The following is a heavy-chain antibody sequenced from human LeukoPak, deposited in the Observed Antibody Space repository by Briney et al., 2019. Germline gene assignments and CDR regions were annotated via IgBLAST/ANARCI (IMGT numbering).Heavy chain of an antibody. J-gene: IGHJ4*02. Sequence: PSETLSLTCTVSGGSISSGGYYWSWIRQHPGKGLEWIGYIYYSGSTNYNPSLKSRVTISVDTSKNQFSLKLSSVTAADTAVYYCARLGSGSYWGPPYFDYWGQGTLVTVSS. D-gene: IGHD1-26*01. CDR3: ARLGSGSYWGPPYFDY. CDR2: IYYSGST. V-gene: IGHV4-61*08. CDR1: GGSISSGGYY.